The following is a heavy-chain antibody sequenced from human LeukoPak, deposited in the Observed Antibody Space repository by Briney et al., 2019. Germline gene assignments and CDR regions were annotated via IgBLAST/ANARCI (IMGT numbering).Heavy chain of an antibody. CDR1: GFTFSSYW. Sequence: PGGSLRLSCAASGFTFSSYWMSWVRQAPGKGLEGVANIKQDGSEKYYVDSVKGRFTISRDNAKNSLYLQMNSLRAEDTAVYYCAKDVMHYGSGRPFYMDVWGKGTTVTISS. J-gene: IGHJ6*03. CDR2: IKQDGSEK. V-gene: IGHV3-7*01. D-gene: IGHD3-10*01. CDR3: AKDVMHYGSGRPFYMDV.